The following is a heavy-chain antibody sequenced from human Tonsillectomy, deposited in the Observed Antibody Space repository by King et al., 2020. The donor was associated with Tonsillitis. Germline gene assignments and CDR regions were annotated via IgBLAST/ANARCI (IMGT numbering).Heavy chain of an antibody. D-gene: IGHD3-10*01. CDR3: ARDRGFGELRGGFDY. J-gene: IGHJ4*02. V-gene: IGHV3-20*04. CDR2: INWNGGGT. CDR1: GFIFDDYG. Sequence: VQLVESGGGVVRPGGSLRLSCEASGFIFDDYGMTWVRQAPGKGLEWVASINWNGGGTNYADSMEGRFTISRDNAKNSLYLQINSLTAEDTAFYYCARDRGFGELRGGFDYWGQGTLVIVSS.